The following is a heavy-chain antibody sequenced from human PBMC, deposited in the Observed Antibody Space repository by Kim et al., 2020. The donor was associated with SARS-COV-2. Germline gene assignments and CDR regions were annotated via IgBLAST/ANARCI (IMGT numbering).Heavy chain of an antibody. CDR2: INAGYGNT. D-gene: IGHD3-3*01. CDR1: GYTFTSYA. Sequence: ASVKVSCKASGYTFTSYAMHWVRQAPGQRLEWMGWINAGYGNTKYSQKFQGRVTITRDTSASTAYMELSSLRSEDTAVYYCARDPRITIFGVSPYYYYGMDVWGPGTTVTVSS. V-gene: IGHV1-3*01. CDR3: ARDPRITIFGVSPYYYYGMDV. J-gene: IGHJ6*02.